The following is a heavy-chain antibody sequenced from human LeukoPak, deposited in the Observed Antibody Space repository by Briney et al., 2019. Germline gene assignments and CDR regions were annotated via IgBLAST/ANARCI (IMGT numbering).Heavy chain of an antibody. D-gene: IGHD1-1*01. J-gene: IGHJ4*02. V-gene: IGHV1-18*01. CDR1: GYSFTKYG. CDR3: AREGTGETAFDY. CDR2: ITSYNGNT. Sequence: ASVKVSCKASGYSFTKYGISWVRQAPGQGPEWMGWITSYNGNTNYAQKFQGRLTMTIDTSTTTAYMELRSLRSDDTAVYYCAREGTGETAFDYWGQGTLVTVSS.